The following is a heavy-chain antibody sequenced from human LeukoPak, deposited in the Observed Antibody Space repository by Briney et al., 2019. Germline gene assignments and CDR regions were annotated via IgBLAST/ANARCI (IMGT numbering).Heavy chain of an antibody. J-gene: IGHJ4*02. Sequence: SETLSLTCTVSGDSISSSSYYWSWIRQPPGKGLEWIGYIYYSGSTNYNPSLQSRVTISVDTSKNQFSLKLSSVTAADTAVYYCARRQYYYHSSGYYEYYFDYWGQGTLVTVSS. CDR3: ARRQYYYHSSGYYEYYFDY. CDR1: GDSISSSSYY. D-gene: IGHD3-22*01. CDR2: IYYSGST. V-gene: IGHV4-61*05.